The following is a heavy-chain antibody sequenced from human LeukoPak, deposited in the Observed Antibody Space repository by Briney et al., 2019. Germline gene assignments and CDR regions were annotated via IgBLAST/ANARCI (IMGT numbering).Heavy chain of an antibody. J-gene: IGHJ4*02. Sequence: GGSLRLSCAASGFTFSHYWMTWVRQAPGKGLEWVANINQDGSTTNYLDSVKGRFTISRDNTKISLYLQMDSLRAEDTALYYCARLPGNSAYHDYWGQGTLVTVSS. CDR3: ARLPGNSAYHDY. CDR2: INQDGSTT. CDR1: GFTFSHYW. V-gene: IGHV3-7*01. D-gene: IGHD4-23*01.